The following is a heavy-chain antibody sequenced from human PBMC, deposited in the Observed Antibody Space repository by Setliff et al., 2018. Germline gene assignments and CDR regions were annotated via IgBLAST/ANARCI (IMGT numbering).Heavy chain of an antibody. CDR1: GGSISSHY. CDR3: ARVVLRVYNWFDP. CDR2: IYYSGST. D-gene: IGHD2-2*01. Sequence: SETLSLTCTVSGGSISSHYWSWIRQPPGKGLEWIGSIYYSGSTNYNPSLKSRVTISVDTSKNQFSLKLSSVTAADTAVYYCARVVLRVYNWFDPWGQGTLVTGSS. J-gene: IGHJ5*02. V-gene: IGHV4-59*11.